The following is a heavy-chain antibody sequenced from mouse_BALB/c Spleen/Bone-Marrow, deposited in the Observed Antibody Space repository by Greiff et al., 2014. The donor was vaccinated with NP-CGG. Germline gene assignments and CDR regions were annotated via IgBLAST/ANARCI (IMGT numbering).Heavy chain of an antibody. CDR2: IDPSDSET. Sequence: VKLQESGAELVKPGAPVKLSCKASGYTFTSYWMNWVKQRPGRGLEWIGRIDPSDSETHYNQKFKDKATLTVDKSSSTAYIQLSSLTSEDSAVYYGARALGDGYYYAMDYWGQGTSVTVAS. J-gene: IGHJ4*01. CDR3: ARALGDGYYYAMDY. CDR1: GYTFTSYW. D-gene: IGHD2-3*01. V-gene: IGHV1-69*02.